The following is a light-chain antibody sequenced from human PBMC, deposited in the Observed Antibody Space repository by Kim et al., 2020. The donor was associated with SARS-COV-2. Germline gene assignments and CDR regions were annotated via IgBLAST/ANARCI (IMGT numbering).Light chain of an antibody. V-gene: IGLV2-14*04. CDR1: NSDVGGYNY. CDR2: DVY. Sequence: GPSFTLSCTGTNSDVGGYNYVSWYQQYPGKAPKLLIYDVYKRPSGISNRFSGSKSGNTASLTIFGLQAEDEADYYCSSYTTSSTSVFGGGTKLTVL. J-gene: IGLJ3*02. CDR3: SSYTTSSTSV.